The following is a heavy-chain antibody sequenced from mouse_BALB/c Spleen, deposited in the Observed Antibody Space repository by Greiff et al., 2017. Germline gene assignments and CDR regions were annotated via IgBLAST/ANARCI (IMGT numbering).Heavy chain of an antibody. D-gene: IGHD1-1*01. Sequence: VQLQQSGAELVKPGASVKLSCTASGFNIKDTYMHWVKQRPEQGLEWIGRIDRANGNTKYDPKFQGKATITADTSSNTAYLQLSSLTSEDTAVYYCAPLITTVEAMDYWGQGTSVTVSS. V-gene: IGHV14-3*02. CDR2: IDRANGNT. CDR1: GFNIKDTY. J-gene: IGHJ4*01. CDR3: APLITTVEAMDY.